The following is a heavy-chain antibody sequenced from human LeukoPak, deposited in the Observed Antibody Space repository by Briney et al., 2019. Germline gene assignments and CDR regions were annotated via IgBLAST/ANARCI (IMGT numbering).Heavy chain of an antibody. CDR2: ITSSSSYI. Sequence: GGSLRLSCAASVFTFSSYSMNWVRQAPWKGLEWVSSITSSSSYIYYADSVKGRFTISRDNAKNSLYLQMNSLRADDTAVYYCARDGCSGGSCSFDYWGQGTLVTVSS. CDR1: VFTFSSYS. J-gene: IGHJ4*02. CDR3: ARDGCSGGSCSFDY. D-gene: IGHD2-15*01. V-gene: IGHV3-21*01.